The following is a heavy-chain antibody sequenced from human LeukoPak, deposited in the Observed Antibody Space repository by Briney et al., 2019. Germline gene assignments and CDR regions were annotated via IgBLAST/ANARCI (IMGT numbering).Heavy chain of an antibody. CDR3: AKGSGGNFVSSASSSDY. V-gene: IGHV3-23*01. CDR1: GFTFSSYG. D-gene: IGHD4-23*01. J-gene: IGHJ4*02. Sequence: PGGSLRLSCAASGFTFSSYGMSWVRQAPGKGLEWVSGISGSGGNTYYADSVKGRFTISRDNSKNTLYLQMNSLRAEDTALYYCAKGSGGNFVSSASSSDYWGQGTLVTVSS. CDR2: ISGSGGNT.